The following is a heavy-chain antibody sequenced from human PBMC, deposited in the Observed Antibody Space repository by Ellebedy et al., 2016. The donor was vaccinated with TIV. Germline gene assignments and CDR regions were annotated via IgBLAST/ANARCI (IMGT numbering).Heavy chain of an antibody. CDR1: GHTFTSYG. CDR3: ATREWQDPMDV. V-gene: IGHV1-3*04. J-gene: IGHJ6*02. Sequence: ASVKVSXXASGHTFTSYGIHWVRQASGQRLEWMGWINTGNGNTKYSQKFQGRVTITRDTSASTAYMELSSLVSEDTAVYYCATREWQDPMDVWGQGTTVTVSS. D-gene: IGHD3-3*01. CDR2: INTGNGNT.